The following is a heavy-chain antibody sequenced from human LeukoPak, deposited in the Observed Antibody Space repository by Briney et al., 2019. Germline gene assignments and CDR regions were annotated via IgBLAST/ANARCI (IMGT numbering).Heavy chain of an antibody. V-gene: IGHV1-69*05. CDR1: GGTFNNYA. CDR3: AGWNRPQNWFDP. CDR2: IIPIFGTA. D-gene: IGHD1-1*01. Sequence: SVKVSCTASGGTFNNYAISWVRQAPGQGLEWMGGIIPIFGTANYAQKFQGRVTMTTDESTSTTYMELNSLRSEDTAVYYCAGWNRPQNWFDPWGQGTLVTVSS. J-gene: IGHJ5*02.